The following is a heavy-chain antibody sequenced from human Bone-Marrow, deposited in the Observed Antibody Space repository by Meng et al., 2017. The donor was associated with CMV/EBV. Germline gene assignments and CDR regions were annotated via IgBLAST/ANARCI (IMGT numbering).Heavy chain of an antibody. J-gene: IGHJ4*02. Sequence: SETLSLTCTVSGGSITNSDYYWGWIRQPPGEGLEWIGSVYYSGSTYYSPSLRSRATISLDTSNSQFSLKLSSVTAADTAVYYCATMTTSYTRLDYWGQGTRVTVSS. CDR1: GGSITNSDYY. V-gene: IGHV4-39*07. CDR2: VYYSGST. CDR3: ATMTTSYTRLDY. D-gene: IGHD4-17*01.